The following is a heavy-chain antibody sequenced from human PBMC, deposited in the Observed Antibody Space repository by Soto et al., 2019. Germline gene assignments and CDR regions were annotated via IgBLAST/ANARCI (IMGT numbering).Heavy chain of an antibody. D-gene: IGHD3-22*01. J-gene: IGHJ4*02. Sequence: QVQLVQSGAEVRKPGSSVKVSCKASGGTFSRHAISWVRQAPGQGLEWMGGIIPIFGTANHAQKFQGSITIIADESRSTVYMELSSLRSEDTAMYYCARGWGYDSNDYYYAYWGQGTLVIVSS. CDR2: IIPIFGTA. V-gene: IGHV1-69*01. CDR3: ARGWGYDSNDYYYAY. CDR1: GGTFSRHA.